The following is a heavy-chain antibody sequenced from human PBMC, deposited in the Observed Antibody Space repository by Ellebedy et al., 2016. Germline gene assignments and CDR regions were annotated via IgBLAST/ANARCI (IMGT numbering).Heavy chain of an antibody. D-gene: IGHD2-2*01. CDR3: ARGARYCSSTSCYARSYYYYYMDV. CDR2: IYYSGST. V-gene: IGHV4-59*12. J-gene: IGHJ6*03. Sequence: SETLSLTCTVSGGSITSYYWSWIRQPPGKGLEWIGYIYYSGSTNYNPSLKSRVTISVDTSKNQFSLKLSSVTAADTAVYYCARGARYCSSTSCYARSYYYYYMDVWGKGTTVTVSS. CDR1: GGSITSYY.